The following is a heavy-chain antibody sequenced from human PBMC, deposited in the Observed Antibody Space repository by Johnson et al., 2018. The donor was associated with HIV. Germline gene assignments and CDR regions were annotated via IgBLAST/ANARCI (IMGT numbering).Heavy chain of an antibody. CDR1: GFTFSSYD. V-gene: IGHV3-13*01. Sequence: VQLVESGGGLVQPGGSLRLSCAASGFTFSSYDMHWVRQATGKGLEWVSAIGTAGDTYYPGSVKGRFTISRDNSTNSLNLQRNSLRAKNTALYSWASGQKAFDIWGQGTMVTFSS. CDR2: IGTAGDT. CDR3: ASGQKAFDI. J-gene: IGHJ3*02.